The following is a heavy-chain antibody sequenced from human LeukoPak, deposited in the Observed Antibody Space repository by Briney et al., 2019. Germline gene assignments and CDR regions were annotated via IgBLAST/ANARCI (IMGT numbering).Heavy chain of an antibody. CDR2: ISSNSSYI. CDR1: GFTFSSYS. CDR3: ARDSDGGYSSSWYVGSSWFDP. D-gene: IGHD6-13*01. V-gene: IGHV3-21*01. Sequence: GGSLRLSCAASGFTFSSYSMNWVRQAPGKGLEWVSSISSNSSYIYYADSVKGRFTISRDNAKNSLYLQMNNLRAEDTAVYYCARDSDGGYSSSWYVGSSWFDPWGQGTLVTVSS. J-gene: IGHJ5*02.